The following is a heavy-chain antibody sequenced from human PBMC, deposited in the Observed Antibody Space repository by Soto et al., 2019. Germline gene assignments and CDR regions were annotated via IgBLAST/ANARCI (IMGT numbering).Heavy chain of an antibody. D-gene: IGHD6-13*01. V-gene: IGHV3-23*01. CDR3: AKAQRYSSSWSLAPLDYFDY. J-gene: IGHJ4*02. Sequence: GSLRLSCAASGFTFSSYAMSWVRQAPGKGLEWVSAISGSGDTTYYADSVKGRFTISRDNSKNTLFLQMNSLRVEDTAVYYYAKAQRYSSSWSLAPLDYFDYRSQRTLVTVSS. CDR1: GFTFSSYA. CDR2: ISGSGDTT.